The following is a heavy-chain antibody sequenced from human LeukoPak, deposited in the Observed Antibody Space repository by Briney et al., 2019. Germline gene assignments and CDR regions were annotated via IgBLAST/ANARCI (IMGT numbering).Heavy chain of an antibody. D-gene: IGHD1-7*01. CDR2: IKQDGSEK. Sequence: PGGSLRLSCAASGFTFSSYWMSWVRQAPGKGLEWVANIKQDGSEKSYVDSVKGRFTISRDNAKNSLYLQMNSLRAEDTAVYYCARDMKLELLASSGYYYGMDVWGQGTTVTVSS. J-gene: IGHJ6*02. V-gene: IGHV3-7*01. CDR1: GFTFSSYW. CDR3: ARDMKLELLASSGYYYGMDV.